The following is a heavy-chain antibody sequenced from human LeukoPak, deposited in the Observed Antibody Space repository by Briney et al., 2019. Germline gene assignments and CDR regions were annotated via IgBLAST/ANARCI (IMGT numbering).Heavy chain of an antibody. CDR1: GGSISNYY. CDR3: ARRTGYYDGFDY. Sequence: SETLSLTCTVSGGSISNYYWSWVRQPPGKGLEWVGYIYYSGSTKYNPSPKSRDTMSLYTSKNQFSLKVTSVTAADTAVYYCARRTGYYDGFDYWGQGTLVTVSS. CDR2: IYYSGST. J-gene: IGHJ4*02. D-gene: IGHD3/OR15-3a*01. V-gene: IGHV4-59*01.